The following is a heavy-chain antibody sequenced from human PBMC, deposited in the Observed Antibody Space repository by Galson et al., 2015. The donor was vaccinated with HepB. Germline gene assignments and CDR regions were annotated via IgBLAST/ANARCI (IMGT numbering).Heavy chain of an antibody. V-gene: IGHV3-7*01. D-gene: IGHD1-1*01. CDR2: LNREGTEG. J-gene: IGHJ6*02. Sequence: SLRLSCAASGFSLSTYWMTWIRQAPGRGLEWVANLNREGTEGTYVGSVRGRFAISRDDAENSLFLQMNSLRAEDTAVYYCARITYHWNGTDVWGQGTTVTVSS. CDR3: ARITYHWNGTDV. CDR1: GFSLSTYW.